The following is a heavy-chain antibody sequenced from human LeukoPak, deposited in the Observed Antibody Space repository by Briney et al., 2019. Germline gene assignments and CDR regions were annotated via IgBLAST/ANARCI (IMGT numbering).Heavy chain of an antibody. CDR3: ARDIRLAHYGPATHDAFDI. CDR1: GGTFSKYT. D-gene: IGHD4-17*01. CDR2: ITPLFGTA. J-gene: IGHJ3*02. Sequence: SVKVSCKASGGTFSKYTISWVRQRPGQGLEWMGGITPLFGTANYAQKFQGRVTITADESTSTAYMELSSLRSEDTAVYYCARDIRLAHYGPATHDAFDIWGQGTMVTVSS. V-gene: IGHV1-69*13.